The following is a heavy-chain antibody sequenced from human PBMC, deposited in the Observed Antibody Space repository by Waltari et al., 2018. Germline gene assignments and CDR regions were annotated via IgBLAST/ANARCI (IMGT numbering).Heavy chain of an antibody. J-gene: IGHJ4*02. CDR2: INQDGSEK. CDR1: GFTFSSYW. V-gene: IGHV3-7*01. Sequence: EVQLVESGGGLVQPGGSLRLSCAASGFTFSSYWMSWVRQAPGKGLEWGAKINQDGSEKYCVDAVKGRFTSCRDNAKNSLYLQMNNLRAEDTAVYYCARSDNWNREGYWGQGTLVTVSS. D-gene: IGHD1-20*01. CDR3: ARSDNWNREGY.